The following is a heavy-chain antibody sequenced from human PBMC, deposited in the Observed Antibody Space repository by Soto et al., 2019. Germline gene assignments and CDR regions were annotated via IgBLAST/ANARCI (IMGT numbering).Heavy chain of an antibody. CDR1: GVSISSNNW. CDR2: MYHTGST. Sequence: QVQLQESGPGLVKPSGTLSLTCAVSGVSISSNNWWSWVRQPPGKGLEWIGEMYHTGSTNYNPSLKSRTTIPVDKSKNHFSLELNSVTAADTAVYYCARSSRYQYDSSEGNFDYWGQGTLVTVSS. V-gene: IGHV4-4*02. D-gene: IGHD3-22*01. J-gene: IGHJ4*02. CDR3: ARSSRYQYDSSEGNFDY.